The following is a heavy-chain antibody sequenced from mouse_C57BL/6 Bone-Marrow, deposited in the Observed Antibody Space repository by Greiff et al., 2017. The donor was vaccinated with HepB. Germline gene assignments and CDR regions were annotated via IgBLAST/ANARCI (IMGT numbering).Heavy chain of an antibody. V-gene: IGHV5-17*01. CDR2: ISSGSSTI. J-gene: IGHJ4*01. CDR1: GFTFSDYG. CDR3: ARRRFTYYYAMDY. D-gene: IGHD1-1*01. Sequence: EVQLQESGGGLVKPGGSLKLSCAASGFTFSDYGMHWVRQAPEKGLEWVAYISSGSSTIYYADTVKGRFTISRDNAKNTLFLQMTSLRSEDTAMYYCARRRFTYYYAMDYWGQGTSVTVSS.